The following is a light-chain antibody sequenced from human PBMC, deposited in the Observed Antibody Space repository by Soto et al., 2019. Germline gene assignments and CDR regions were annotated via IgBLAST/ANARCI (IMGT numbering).Light chain of an antibody. CDR1: ALPKQY. J-gene: IGLJ2*01. CDR3: QSSDSSGSYVV. CDR2: EDT. Sequence: SYELTQPPSVSVSPGQTARITCSGDALPKQYACWYQQKPGQAPVVVIYEDTERPSGIPERFSGSSSGTTVTLTISGVQAEDEADYYCQSSDSSGSYVVFGGGTKVTVL. V-gene: IGLV3-25*03.